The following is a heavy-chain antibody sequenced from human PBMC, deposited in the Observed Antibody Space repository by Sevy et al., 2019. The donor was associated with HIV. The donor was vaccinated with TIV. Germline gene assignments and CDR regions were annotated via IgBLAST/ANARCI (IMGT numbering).Heavy chain of an antibody. D-gene: IGHD3-22*01. J-gene: IGHJ4*02. Sequence: ASVKVSCKVSGYTLTKLSMHWVRQAPGKGLEWMGGFDPEDGETIDAQKFQDRITMTEDTSTDTAYMELNSLRSEDTAVYYCASGREYYYGNSGYFDYWRQGTLVTVSS. CDR1: GYTLTKLS. CDR3: ASGREYYYGNSGYFDY. CDR2: FDPEDGET. V-gene: IGHV1-24*01.